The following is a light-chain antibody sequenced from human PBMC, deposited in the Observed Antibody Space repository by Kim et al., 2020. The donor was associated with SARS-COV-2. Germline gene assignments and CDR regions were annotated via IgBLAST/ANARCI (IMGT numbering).Light chain of an antibody. CDR2: DVS. CDR3: CSYAGSYTVL. Sequence: QSALTQPRSVSGSPGQSVTISCTGTSSDVGGYNYVSWYQQHPGKAPKLMICDVSKQPSGVPDRFSGSKSGNTASLTISGLQAEDEADYYCCSYAGSYTVLFGGGTQLTVL. V-gene: IGLV2-11*01. J-gene: IGLJ2*01. CDR1: SSDVGGYNY.